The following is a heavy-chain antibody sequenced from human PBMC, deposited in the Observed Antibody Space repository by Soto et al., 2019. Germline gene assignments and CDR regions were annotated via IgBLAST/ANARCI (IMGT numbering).Heavy chain of an antibody. CDR1: GFTFSSYG. V-gene: IGHV3-30*18. CDR3: AKPFLNKVVTAAFDS. CDR2: ISYDGSNK. Sequence: GGSLRLSCAASGFTFSSYGMHWVRQAPGKGLEWVAVISYDGSNKYYADSVKGRFTISRDNSKNTLYLQMNSLRADDTAVYYCAKPFLNKVVTAAFDSWGQGTLVTVSS. D-gene: IGHD2-21*02. J-gene: IGHJ4*02.